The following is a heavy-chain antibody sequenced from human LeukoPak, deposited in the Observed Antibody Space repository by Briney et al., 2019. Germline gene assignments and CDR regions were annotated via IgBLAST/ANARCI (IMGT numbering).Heavy chain of an antibody. D-gene: IGHD6-19*01. CDR2: INHSGST. CDR3: ARTQTSGYSSGWYQRSHSIFDY. J-gene: IGHJ4*02. Sequence: SETLSLTCTVSGGSISGYYWSWIRQPPGKGLEWIGEINHSGSTNYNPSLKSRVTISVDTSKNQFSLKLSSVTAADTAVYYCARTQTSGYSSGWYQRSHSIFDYWGQGTLVTVSS. V-gene: IGHV4-34*01. CDR1: GGSISGYY.